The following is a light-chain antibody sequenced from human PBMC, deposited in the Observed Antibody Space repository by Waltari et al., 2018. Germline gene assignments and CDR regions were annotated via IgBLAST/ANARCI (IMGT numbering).Light chain of an antibody. CDR1: KLGDKY. J-gene: IGLJ2*01. CDR2: QDS. V-gene: IGLV3-1*01. CDR3: QAWDSSVV. Sequence: SYELTQPPSVSVSPGQTASITCSGDKLGDKYACWYQHKPGQSPVLVIYQDSKRPSGIPERFAGSNSGNPATLTISGTQAMDEADYYCQAWDSSVVFGGGTKLTVL.